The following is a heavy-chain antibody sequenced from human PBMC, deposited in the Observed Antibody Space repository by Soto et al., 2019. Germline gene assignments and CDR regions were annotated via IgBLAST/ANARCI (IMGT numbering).Heavy chain of an antibody. J-gene: IGHJ4*02. D-gene: IGHD1-26*01. V-gene: IGHV1-18*01. Sequence: QVQLVQSGAEVKKPGASVKVSCKASGYTFTSYGISWVRQAPGQGLEWLGWISAYNGNTNYARNLQGRVTVTADTQTTXAYMELRSLRSDDTAVYYCARDRGIVIVGGTIPDYWGQGTLVTVSS. CDR2: ISAYNGNT. CDR1: GYTFTSYG. CDR3: ARDRGIVIVGGTIPDY.